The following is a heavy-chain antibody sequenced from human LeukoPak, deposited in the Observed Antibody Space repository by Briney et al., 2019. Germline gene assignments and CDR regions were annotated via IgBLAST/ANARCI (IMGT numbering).Heavy chain of an antibody. V-gene: IGHV3-30*04. CDR1: GFTFTNHV. Sequence: GGSLRLSCAASGFTFTNHVMHWVRQAPDKGLEWVAVISYDGSNKYYAESVKGRFTISRDNSKNTLYLQMNSLRAEDTAVYYCARADTLTSGGDYWGQGTLVTVSS. CDR3: ARADTLTSGGDY. J-gene: IGHJ4*02. CDR2: ISYDGSNK. D-gene: IGHD4-17*01.